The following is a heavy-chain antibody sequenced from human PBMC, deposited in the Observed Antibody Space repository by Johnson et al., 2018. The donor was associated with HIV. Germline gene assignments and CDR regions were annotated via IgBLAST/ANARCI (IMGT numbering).Heavy chain of an antibody. V-gene: IGHV3-9*01. CDR3: AKDSTGDEGAFDI. Sequence: VQLVESGGGLVQPGRSLRLSCAASGFTFDDYGMHWVRQAPGKGLEWVSGISWNSGSIGYADSVKGRFTISRDNAKNSLYLQMNSLRGEDKALYYCAKDSTGDEGAFDIWGQGAMVTVSS. CDR2: ISWNSGSI. J-gene: IGHJ3*02. CDR1: GFTFDDYG. D-gene: IGHD7-27*01.